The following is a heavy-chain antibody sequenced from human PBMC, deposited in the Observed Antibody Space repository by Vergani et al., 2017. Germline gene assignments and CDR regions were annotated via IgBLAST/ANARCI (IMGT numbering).Heavy chain of an antibody. V-gene: IGHV3-74*01. D-gene: IGHD5-12*01. CDR2: ITSDGSIT. J-gene: IGHJ5*01. Sequence: EVQLVESGGGLIHPGGSLRLSCEGSGFSFSGYWMHWVRHSPEKGLVWVSRITSDGSITNYADSVKGRFTISRDNAKNTLYLEMNSLRGDDTAIYYCVRSRCSGPCFMSNWFDSWGQGTLVTVSS. CDR3: VRSRCSGPCFMSNWFDS. CDR1: GFSFSGYW.